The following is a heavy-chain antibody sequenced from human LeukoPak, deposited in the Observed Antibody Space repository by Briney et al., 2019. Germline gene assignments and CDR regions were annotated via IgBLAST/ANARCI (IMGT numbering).Heavy chain of an antibody. CDR2: ITSSSSTI. Sequence: GGSLRLSCAASGFTFSTYSMNWVRQAPGRGLEWVSYITSSSSTIYYADSVKGRFTISRDNAKNSLYLQMNSLRDEDTAVYYCARVDWMIGAFDIWGQGTMVTVSS. D-gene: IGHD3-22*01. V-gene: IGHV3-48*02. CDR3: ARVDWMIGAFDI. J-gene: IGHJ3*02. CDR1: GFTFSTYS.